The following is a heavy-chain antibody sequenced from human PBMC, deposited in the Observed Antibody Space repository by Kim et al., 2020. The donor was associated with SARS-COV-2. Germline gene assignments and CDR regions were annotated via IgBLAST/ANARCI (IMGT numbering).Heavy chain of an antibody. CDR1: GFTFTSSA. V-gene: IGHV1-58*01. J-gene: IGHJ4*02. Sequence: SVKVSCKASGFTFTSSAVQWVRQAHGQRLEWIGWIVVGSGNTNYAQKFQERVTITRDMSTSTAYMELSSLRSEDTAVYYCAAVDFGELFPPFDYWGQGTLVTVSS. CDR2: IVVGSGNT. D-gene: IGHD3-10*01. CDR3: AAVDFGELFPPFDY.